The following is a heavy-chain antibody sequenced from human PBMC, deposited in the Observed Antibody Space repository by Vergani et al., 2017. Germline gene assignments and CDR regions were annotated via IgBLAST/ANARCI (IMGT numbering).Heavy chain of an antibody. CDR2: FDPEDGET. D-gene: IGHD6-13*01. J-gene: IGHJ4*02. CDR3: TTVKAGYSISWNTLYYVDY. V-gene: IGHV1-24*01. CDR1: GYTLTELS. Sequence: QVQLVQSGAEVKKPGASVKVSCKVSGYTLTELSMHWVRQAPGKGLEWMGGFDPEDGETIYAQKFQGRVTMTEDTSTDTAYMELSSLRSEDTTVYYFTTVKAGYSISWNTLYYVDYWGQGTLVTVAS.